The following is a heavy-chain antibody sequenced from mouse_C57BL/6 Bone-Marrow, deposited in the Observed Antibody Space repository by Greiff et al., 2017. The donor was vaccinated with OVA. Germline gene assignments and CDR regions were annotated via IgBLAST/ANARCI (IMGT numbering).Heavy chain of an antibody. Sequence: VQLQQPGAELVKPGASVKLSCKASGYTFTSYWMHWVKQRPGQGLEWIGMIHPNSGSTNYNEKFKSKATLTVDKSSSTAYMQLSSLTSEDSAVYYCARSGGLRWFAYWGQGTLVTVSA. CDR3: ARSGGLRWFAY. D-gene: IGHD2-4*01. V-gene: IGHV1-64*01. J-gene: IGHJ3*01. CDR2: IHPNSGST. CDR1: GYTFTSYW.